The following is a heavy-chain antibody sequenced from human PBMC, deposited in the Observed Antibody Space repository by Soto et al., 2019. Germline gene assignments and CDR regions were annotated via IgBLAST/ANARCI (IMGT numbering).Heavy chain of an antibody. J-gene: IGHJ3*02. CDR2: IIPIFGTA. D-gene: IGHD3-22*01. CDR3: ASRRYDDSSGYWDDAFDI. V-gene: IGHV1-69*01. CDR1: GGTFSSYA. Sequence: QVQLVQSGAEVKKPGSSVKVSCKASGGTFSSYAISWVRQAPGQGLEWMGGIIPIFGTANYAQKFQGRVTITADESTSTAYMELSSLRSEDTAVYYCASRRYDDSSGYWDDAFDIWGQGTMVTVSS.